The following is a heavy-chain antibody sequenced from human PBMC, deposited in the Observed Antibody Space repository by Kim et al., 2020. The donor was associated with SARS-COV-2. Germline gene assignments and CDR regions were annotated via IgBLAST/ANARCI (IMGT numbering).Heavy chain of an antibody. V-gene: IGHV3-30-3*01. D-gene: IGHD3-16*01. CDR3: AREAYTPSSYFDY. Sequence: GGSLRLSCAASGFTFSSYAMHWVRQAPGKGLEWVAVISYDGSNKYYADSVKGRFTISRDNSKNTLYLQMNSLRAEDTAVYYCAREAYTPSSYFDYWGQGTLVTISS. CDR2: ISYDGSNK. CDR1: GFTFSSYA. J-gene: IGHJ4*02.